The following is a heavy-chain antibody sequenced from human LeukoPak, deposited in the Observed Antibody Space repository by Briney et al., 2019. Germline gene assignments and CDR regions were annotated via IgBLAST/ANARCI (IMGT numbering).Heavy chain of an antibody. Sequence: SETLSLTCAVYGGSFSGYYWSWIRQPPGKGLEWIGEINHSGSTNYNPSLKSRVTISVDTSKNQFSLKLSSVTAADTAVYYCARGATKYYYDSSGSNPPRGYYYLMDVWGKGTTVTVSS. CDR2: INHSGST. V-gene: IGHV4-34*01. J-gene: IGHJ6*03. D-gene: IGHD3-22*01. CDR3: ARGATKYYYDSSGSNPPRGYYYLMDV. CDR1: GGSFSGYY.